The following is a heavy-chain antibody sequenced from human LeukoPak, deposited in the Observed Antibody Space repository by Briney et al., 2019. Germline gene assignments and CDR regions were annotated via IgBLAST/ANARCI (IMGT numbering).Heavy chain of an antibody. CDR3: ARGLGGSASSSSWQQLTKYNWFDP. Sequence: SETLSLTCAVYGGSFSGHYWSWIRQPPGKGLEWIGEINHSGSTNYNPSLKSRVTISVDTSKNQFSLKLSSVTAADTAVYYCARGLGGSASSSSWQQLTKYNWFDPWGQGTLVTVSS. D-gene: IGHD6-6*01. J-gene: IGHJ5*02. CDR1: GGSFSGHY. CDR2: INHSGST. V-gene: IGHV4-34*01.